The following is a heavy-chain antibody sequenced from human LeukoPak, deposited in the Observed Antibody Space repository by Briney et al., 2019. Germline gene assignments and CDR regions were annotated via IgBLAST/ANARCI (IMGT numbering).Heavy chain of an antibody. D-gene: IGHD3-9*01. CDR3: ARGRTYDILTGEYSSGHYYYMDV. J-gene: IGHJ6*03. CDR2: ISAYNGNT. Sequence: AAVKVTCKASGYTFTIYGISWVRHAPGQGNEWMGWISAYNGNTNYAQKLQGRVTMTTATSTSTAYMELSSLRSEDTAVYYCARGRTYDILTGEYSSGHYYYMDVWGKGTTVTISS. CDR1: GYTFTIYG. V-gene: IGHV1-18*01.